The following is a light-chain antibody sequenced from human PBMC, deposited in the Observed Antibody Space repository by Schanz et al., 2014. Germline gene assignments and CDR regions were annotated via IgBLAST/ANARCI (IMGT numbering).Light chain of an antibody. V-gene: IGKV3D-20*02. CDR3: QHRSIWPPGIT. CDR2: GAS. Sequence: PGERVTLSCRASQSVSSSYLTWYQQKPGQAPRLLIYGASTRATGIPARFSGSGSGTDFTLTISRLEPEDFAVYYCQHRSIWPPGITFGPGTKVLIK. J-gene: IGKJ3*01. CDR1: QSVSSSY.